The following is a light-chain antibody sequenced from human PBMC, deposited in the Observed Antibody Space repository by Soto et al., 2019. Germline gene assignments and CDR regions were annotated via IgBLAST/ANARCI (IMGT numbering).Light chain of an antibody. J-gene: IGLJ2*01. V-gene: IGLV1-47*01. CDR3: AAWDDSLSGRVV. CDR2: RIN. Sequence: QSVLTQPPSASGTPGQRVTISCSGSSSNIGSNYVYWYQQFPGTAPKLLIYRINQRPSGVPDRFSASKSGTSASLAISGLLSEDESDYYCAAWDDSLSGRVVVGGGTELTVL. CDR1: SSNIGSNY.